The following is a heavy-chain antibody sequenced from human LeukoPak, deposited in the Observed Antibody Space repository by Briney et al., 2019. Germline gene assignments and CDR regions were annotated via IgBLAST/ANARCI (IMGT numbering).Heavy chain of an antibody. CDR2: INHSGST. CDR3: ARVVRTYYYDSSGPPSWFDP. D-gene: IGHD3-22*01. V-gene: IGHV4-34*01. Sequence: KPSETLSLTCAVYGGSFSGYYWSWIRQPPGKGLEWIGEINHSGSTNYNPSLKSRVTISVDTSKNQFSLKLSSVTAADTAVYYCARVVRTYYYDSSGPPSWFDPWGQGTLVTVSS. J-gene: IGHJ5*02. CDR1: GGSFSGYY.